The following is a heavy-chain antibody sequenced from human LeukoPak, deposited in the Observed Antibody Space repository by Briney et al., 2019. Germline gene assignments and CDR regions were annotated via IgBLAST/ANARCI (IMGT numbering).Heavy chain of an antibody. CDR3: AKGSAVEWYYDFWSGYRPTGDGIDV. CDR1: GFTFSSYG. J-gene: IGHJ6*02. D-gene: IGHD3-3*01. Sequence: GGSLRLSCAASGFTFSSYGMHWVRQAPGKGLEWVAVISYDGSNKYYADSVKGRFTISRDNSKNTLYLQMNSLRAEDTAVYYCAKGSAVEWYYDFWSGYRPTGDGIDVWGQGTTVTVSS. V-gene: IGHV3-30*18. CDR2: ISYDGSNK.